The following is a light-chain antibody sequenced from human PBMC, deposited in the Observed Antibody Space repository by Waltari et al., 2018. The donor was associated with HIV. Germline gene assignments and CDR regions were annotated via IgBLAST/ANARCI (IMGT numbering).Light chain of an antibody. CDR2: SDN. V-gene: IGLV1-44*01. J-gene: IGLJ3*02. CDR3: ASWDASLDGWV. CDR1: TANIGTNT. Sequence: QSLLTQPPSASGTPGQRVTISCSGGTANIGTNTVNWYTQLPGTAPTLLIFSDNLRRSGVSARFSGSKSGTSAALAISGLRSDDETKFICASWDASLDGWVFGGGTQLTVL.